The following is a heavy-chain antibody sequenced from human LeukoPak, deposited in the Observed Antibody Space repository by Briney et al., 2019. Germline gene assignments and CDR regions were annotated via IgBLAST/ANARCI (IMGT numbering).Heavy chain of an antibody. Sequence: SETLSLTCTVSGGSISSYYWSWIRQPPGKGLEWIGSIYYSGSTYYNPSLKSRVTISVDTSKNQFSLQLSSVTAADTAVYYCARDGSAGSGSFDYWGQGTLVTVSS. CDR3: ARDGSAGSGSFDY. CDR2: IYYSGST. D-gene: IGHD3-10*01. J-gene: IGHJ4*02. V-gene: IGHV4-59*12. CDR1: GGSISSYY.